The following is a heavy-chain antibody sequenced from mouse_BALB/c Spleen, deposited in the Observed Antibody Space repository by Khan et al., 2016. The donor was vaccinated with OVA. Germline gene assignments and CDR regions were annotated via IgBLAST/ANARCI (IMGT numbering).Heavy chain of an antibody. CDR3: AIPPCFSDVMVY. V-gene: IGHV9-3-1*01. CDR2: INTYTGEP. CDR1: GYSFNNHG. J-gene: IGHJ4*01. Sequence: QIQLVQSGPELKKPGETVKISCKASGYSFNNHGMNWVNQAPGKGLKWMGWINTYTGEPTYVEDFKGRFAFSLDTSASPAYLQFNNLKNEDTATYCGAIPPCFSDVMVYWGQGTSFTVSS.